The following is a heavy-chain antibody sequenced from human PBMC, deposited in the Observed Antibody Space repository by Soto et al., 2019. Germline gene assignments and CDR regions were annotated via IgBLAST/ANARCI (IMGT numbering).Heavy chain of an antibody. CDR1: GFTVSSNY. CDR3: HSRNSDAFDI. J-gene: IGHJ3*02. Sequence: GGSLRLSCAASGFTVSSNYMSWVRQAPGKGLEWVSVIYSGGSTYYADSVKGRFTISRDNSKNTLYLQMNSLRAEDTALHYSHSRNSDAFDIWGQWTMVTVSS. CDR2: IYSGGST. V-gene: IGHV3-53*01.